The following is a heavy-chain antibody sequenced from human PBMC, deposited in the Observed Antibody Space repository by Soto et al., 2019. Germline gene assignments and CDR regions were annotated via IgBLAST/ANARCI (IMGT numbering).Heavy chain of an antibody. CDR2: IWYDGSNK. CDR3: ARDLVPGYSSSWYNWFDP. CDR1: GFTFSSYG. Sequence: PGGSLRLSCAASGFTFSSYGMHWVRQAPGKGLEWVAVIWYDGSNKYYADSVKGRFTISRDNSKNTLYLQMNSLRAEDTAVYYCARDLVPGYSSSWYNWFDPWGQGT. V-gene: IGHV3-33*01. J-gene: IGHJ5*02. D-gene: IGHD6-13*01.